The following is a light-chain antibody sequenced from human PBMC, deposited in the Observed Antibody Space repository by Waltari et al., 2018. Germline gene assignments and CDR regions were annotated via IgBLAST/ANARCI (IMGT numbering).Light chain of an antibody. CDR1: QTVLYSSNNNNN. Sequence: IVMPQSPDSLAVSLGVRATINCKSSQTVLYSSNNNNNLAWYQQKPGQPPKLLIYWASTRESGVPDRFSGSGSGTDFTLTISSLQAEDVAVYYCQQYYTTEWTFGQGTKVEIK. V-gene: IGKV4-1*01. CDR3: QQYYTTEWT. CDR2: WAS. J-gene: IGKJ1*01.